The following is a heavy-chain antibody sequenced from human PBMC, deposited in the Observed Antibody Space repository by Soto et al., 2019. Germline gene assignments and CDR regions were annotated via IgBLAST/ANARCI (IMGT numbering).Heavy chain of an antibody. J-gene: IGHJ3*02. V-gene: IGHV5-51*01. D-gene: IGHD1-26*01. CDR1: VHSFTSYW. CDR3: ARHDPYSGSRDGAFDI. Sequence: PGESLKISCKGSVHSFTSYWIAWVRQMPGKGLEWMGIIYPGDSDTRYSPSFQGQVTISADKSIITAYLQWSSLKASDTAMYYCARHDPYSGSRDGAFDIWGQGTMVTVSS. CDR2: IYPGDSDT.